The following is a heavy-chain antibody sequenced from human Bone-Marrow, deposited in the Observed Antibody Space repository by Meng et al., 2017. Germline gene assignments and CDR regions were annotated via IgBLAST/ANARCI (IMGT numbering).Heavy chain of an antibody. V-gene: IGHV5-51*01. CDR2: IYPGDSDT. J-gene: IGHJ6*02. D-gene: IGHD6-19*01. CDR1: GYSFTSYW. Sequence: GESLKISCKGSGYSFTSYWIGWVRQMPGKGLEWMGIIYPGDSDTRCSPSFQGQVTISADKSISTAYLQWSSLKASDTAMYYCARQYSSGYPFSSYYYYYGMDVWGQGTTVTVSS. CDR3: ARQYSSGYPFSSYYYYYGMDV.